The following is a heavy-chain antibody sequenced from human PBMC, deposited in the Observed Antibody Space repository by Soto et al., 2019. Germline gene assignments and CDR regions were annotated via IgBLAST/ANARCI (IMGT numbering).Heavy chain of an antibody. V-gene: IGHV4-4*02. CDR3: ARDVSGSMGRYYYYGMDV. Sequence: NPSETLSLTCAVSGGSISSSNWWSWVRQPPGKGLEWIGEIYHSGSTNYNPSLKSRVTISVDKSKNQFSLKLSSVTAADTAVYYCARDVSGSMGRYYYYGMDVWGQGTTVTVSS. J-gene: IGHJ6*02. CDR1: GGSISSSNW. D-gene: IGHD3-10*01. CDR2: IYHSGST.